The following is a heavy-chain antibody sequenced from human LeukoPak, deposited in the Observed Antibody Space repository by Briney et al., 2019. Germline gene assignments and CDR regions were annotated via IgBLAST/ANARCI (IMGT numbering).Heavy chain of an antibody. D-gene: IGHD3-22*01. CDR3: ARPRLHSSGYDEFDY. J-gene: IGHJ4*02. Sequence: SETLSLTCTVSGGSISSYYWGWIRQPPGKGLEWIGSIYYSGSTYYNPSRKSRVTISVDTSKNQFSLKLSSVTAADTAVYYCARPRLHSSGYDEFDYWGQGTLVTVSS. CDR1: GGSISSYY. V-gene: IGHV4-39*01. CDR2: IYYSGST.